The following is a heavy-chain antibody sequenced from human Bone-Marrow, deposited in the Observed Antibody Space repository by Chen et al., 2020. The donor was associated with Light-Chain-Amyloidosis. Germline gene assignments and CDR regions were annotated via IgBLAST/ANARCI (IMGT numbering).Heavy chain of an antibody. CDR1: GYTFPNYW. Sequence: GYTFPNYWIGWVRQMPGKGLEWMGVIYPDDSDARYSPSFEGQVTISADKSITTAYLQWRGLKASDTAMYYCARRRDGYNFDYWGQGTLVTVSS. J-gene: IGHJ4*02. D-gene: IGHD5-12*01. CDR2: IYPDDSDA. CDR3: ARRRDGYNFDY. V-gene: IGHV5-51*01.